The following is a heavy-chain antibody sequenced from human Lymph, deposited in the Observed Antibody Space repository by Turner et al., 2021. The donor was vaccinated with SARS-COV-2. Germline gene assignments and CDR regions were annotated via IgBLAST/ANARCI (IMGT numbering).Heavy chain of an antibody. Sequence: EVQLVESGGGLVQPGGSLRHSCAASGITVSSNYMSWVRQAPGKGLEWVSVIYSGGSTFYADSVKGRFTISRDKSKNTLYLQMNSLRAEDTAVYYCARDFREGAFDIWGQGTMVTISS. V-gene: IGHV3-66*01. CDR2: IYSGGST. CDR3: ARDFREGAFDI. J-gene: IGHJ3*02. D-gene: IGHD3-10*01. CDR1: GITVSSNY.